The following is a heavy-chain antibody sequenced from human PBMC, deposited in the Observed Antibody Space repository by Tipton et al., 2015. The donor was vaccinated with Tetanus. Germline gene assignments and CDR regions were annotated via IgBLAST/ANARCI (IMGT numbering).Heavy chain of an antibody. J-gene: IGHJ4*02. CDR2: ISYSGST. Sequence: TLSLTCAVYGGSFSGYYWSWIRQPPGKGLEWIGYISYSGSTNSNPSLKSRVTISVDASKNQFSLELTSVTAADTAVYYCARHAGAGATIWGTDYWGQGTLVTVPS. D-gene: IGHD3-9*01. V-gene: IGHV4-59*08. CDR3: ARHAGAGATIWGTDY. CDR1: GGSFSGYY.